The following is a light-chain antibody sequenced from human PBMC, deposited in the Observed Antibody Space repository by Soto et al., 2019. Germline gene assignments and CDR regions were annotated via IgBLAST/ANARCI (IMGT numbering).Light chain of an antibody. Sequence: DIPMTQSPSSLSASVGDKITISCRASQNIINYLNWYQQKPGKAPRLLIYTTSSLQSGVPSRFSGSGSETRFTLTISSLQPEDFATYYCQQSYNTPLTFGGGTKLEIK. CDR3: QQSYNTPLT. J-gene: IGKJ4*01. CDR1: QNIINY. CDR2: TTS. V-gene: IGKV1-39*01.